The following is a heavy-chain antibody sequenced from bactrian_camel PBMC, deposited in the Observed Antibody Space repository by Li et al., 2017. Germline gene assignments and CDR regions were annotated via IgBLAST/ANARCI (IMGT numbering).Heavy chain of an antibody. CDR3: AAAMGGWVVAGPMDPDEMHY. CDR2: IAKDDYTH. Sequence: DVQLVESGGGSVQVGESLRLSCVVSRGPISIAYMSWFRRVPGGQREGDAAIAKDDYTHTYASSVEGRFTLSKDNTKITLYLQMNSLKPEDTAMYYCAAAMGGWVVAGPMDPDEMHYWGQGTQVTVS. J-gene: IGHJ4*01. CDR1: RGPISIAY. D-gene: IGHD1*01. V-gene: IGHV3S42*01.